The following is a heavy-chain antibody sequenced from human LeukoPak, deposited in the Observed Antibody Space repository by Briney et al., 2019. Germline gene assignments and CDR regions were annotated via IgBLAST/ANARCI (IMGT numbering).Heavy chain of an antibody. V-gene: IGHV3-23*01. D-gene: IGHD3-10*01. J-gene: IGHJ4*02. Sequence: GGSLRLSCAASGFTFSSYTMTWVRQAPGKGLEWVSSIHKSGAHTDHADSVKGRFTISRDNSRNTLYLQMNNMKVEDTAVYYCARGGLVRGVIRYAFDYWGQGTLVTVSS. CDR3: ARGGLVRGVIRYAFDY. CDR2: IHKSGAHT. CDR1: GFTFSSYT.